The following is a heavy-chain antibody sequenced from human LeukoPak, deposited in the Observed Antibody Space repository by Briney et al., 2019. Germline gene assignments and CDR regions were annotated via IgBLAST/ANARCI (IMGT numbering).Heavy chain of an antibody. CDR2: INHSGST. V-gene: IGHV4-38-2*01. CDR1: GYSISSGYY. CDR3: ARNWFDP. J-gene: IGHJ5*02. Sequence: SETLSLTCAVSGYSISSGYYWGWIRQPPGKGLEWIGSINHSGSTNYNPSLKSRVTISVDTSKNQFSLKLSSVTAADTAVYYCARNWFDPWGQGTLVTVSS.